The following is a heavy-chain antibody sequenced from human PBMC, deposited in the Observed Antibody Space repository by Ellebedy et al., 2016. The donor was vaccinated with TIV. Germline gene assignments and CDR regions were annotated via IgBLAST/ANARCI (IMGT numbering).Heavy chain of an antibody. CDR3: TRDKNWGGFDF. CDR2: IREDGREI. CDR1: GFTFSSNW. J-gene: IGHJ4*02. Sequence: GESLKISCAASGFTFSSNWISWVRQAPGKGLEWVANIREDGREIFYVDSGKGRCSISRDNAKNSVVLDMKIQRADDTAVYYCTRDKNWGGFDFWGQGNLVTVSS. D-gene: IGHD3-16*01. V-gene: IGHV3-7*03.